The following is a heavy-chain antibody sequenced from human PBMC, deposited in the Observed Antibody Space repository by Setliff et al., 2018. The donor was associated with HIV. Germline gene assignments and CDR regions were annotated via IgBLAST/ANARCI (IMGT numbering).Heavy chain of an antibody. CDR3: ARHRSGNWYYFGFDP. CDR1: GGSISSSS. CDR2: LHYSVSS. Sequence: SETLSLTCTVSGGSISSSSWSWIRQPPGKGLEWIGYLHYSVSSNYNPSPKSRVTISVDTSKNQFSLKLSSVTVADTAVYYCARHRSGNWYYFGFDPWGQGTLVTVSS. J-gene: IGHJ5*02. V-gene: IGHV4-59*08. D-gene: IGHD1-7*01.